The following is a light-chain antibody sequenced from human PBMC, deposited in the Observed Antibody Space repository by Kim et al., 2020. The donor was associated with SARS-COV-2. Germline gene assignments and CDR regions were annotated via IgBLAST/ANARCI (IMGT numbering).Light chain of an antibody. CDR3: QAWASSTAYV. J-gene: IGLJ2*01. CDR2: QDS. V-gene: IGLV3-1*01. Sequence: SYELTQPPSVSVSPGQTASITCSGDKLGDKYACWYQQKPGQSPVLVIYQDSKRPSGIPERFSGSNSGNTATLTISGTHAMDEADYYCQAWASSTAYVFGG. CDR1: KLGDKY.